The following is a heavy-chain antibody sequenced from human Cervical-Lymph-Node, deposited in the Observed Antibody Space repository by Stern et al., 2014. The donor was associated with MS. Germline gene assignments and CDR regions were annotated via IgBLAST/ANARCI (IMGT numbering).Heavy chain of an antibody. Sequence: QVQLVQSGSELKKPGASVKVSCKASGYTFTTYPMNWVRQAPGQGLEWLGWISTDTGNPTYAQGFTGRFVVSLDTSVSTAYLQINPLKADDTAVYYCARLAYTSGYYGERLHLFDYWGQGTLVAVSS. D-gene: IGHD6-19*01. CDR1: GYTFTTYP. J-gene: IGHJ4*02. CDR2: ISTDTGNP. CDR3: ARLAYTSGYYGERLHLFDY. V-gene: IGHV7-4-1*02.